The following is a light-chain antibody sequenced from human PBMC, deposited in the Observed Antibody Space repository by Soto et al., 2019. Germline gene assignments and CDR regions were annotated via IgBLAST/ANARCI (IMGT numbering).Light chain of an antibody. Sequence: QSVLTQPRSVSGSPGQSVTISCTGTSSDVGGYNYVSWYQQHPGKAPKLMIYDVSKRPSGVPDRFSGSKSGNTASLTISGLQAEDEADYYCCSYAGSPRIGGGTKVTVL. CDR2: DVS. CDR1: SSDVGGYNY. V-gene: IGLV2-11*01. J-gene: IGLJ2*01. CDR3: CSYAGSPR.